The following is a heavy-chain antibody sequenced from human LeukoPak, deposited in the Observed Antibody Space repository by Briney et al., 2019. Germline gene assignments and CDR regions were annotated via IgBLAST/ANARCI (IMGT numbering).Heavy chain of an antibody. Sequence: GGSLRLSCAASRFTFSSYAMHWVRQAPGKGLEWVAVISYDGSNKYYADSVKGRFTISRDNSKNTLYLQMNSLRAEDTAVYYCARDLGLIGWFDPWGQGTLVTVSS. CDR1: RFTFSSYA. J-gene: IGHJ5*02. D-gene: IGHD3-10*01. CDR3: ARDLGLIGWFDP. CDR2: ISYDGSNK. V-gene: IGHV3-30-3*01.